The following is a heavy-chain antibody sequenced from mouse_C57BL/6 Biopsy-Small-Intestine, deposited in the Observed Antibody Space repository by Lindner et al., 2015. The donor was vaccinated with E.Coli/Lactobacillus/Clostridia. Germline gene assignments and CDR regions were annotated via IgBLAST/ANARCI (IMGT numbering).Heavy chain of an antibody. CDR3: ARETTVVATKAMDY. Sequence: VQLQESGAELARSGASVKLSCKASGYTFTSYGISWVKQRTGQGLEWIGEIYPRSGNTYYNEKFKGKATLTADKSSSTAYMELRSLTSEDSAVYFCARETTVVATKAMDYWGQGTSVTVSS. V-gene: IGHV1-81*01. CDR2: IYPRSGNT. CDR1: GYTFTSYG. J-gene: IGHJ4*01. D-gene: IGHD1-1*01.